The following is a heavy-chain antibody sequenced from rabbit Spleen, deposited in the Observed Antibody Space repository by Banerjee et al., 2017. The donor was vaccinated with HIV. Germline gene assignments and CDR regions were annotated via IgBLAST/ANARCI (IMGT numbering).Heavy chain of an antibody. D-gene: IGHD1-1*01. V-gene: IGHV1S45*01. CDR1: GFSFSSSYY. Sequence: QEQLVESGGGLVQPEGSLTLTCTASGFSFSSSYYMCWVRQAPGKGLEWIACIYAGSSGSTYYASWAKGRFTISRSTSLNTVTLQMTSLTAADTATYFCARDYRSSTNYYWDLWGPGTLVTVS. CDR3: ARDYRSSTNYYWDL. J-gene: IGHJ4*01. CDR2: IYAGSSGST.